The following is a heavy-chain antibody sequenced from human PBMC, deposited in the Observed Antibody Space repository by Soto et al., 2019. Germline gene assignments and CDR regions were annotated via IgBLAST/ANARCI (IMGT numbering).Heavy chain of an antibody. CDR3: ARDRVWGSYRYTGTGYGMDV. CDR1: GFTFSSYS. Sequence: GGSLRLSCAASGFTFSSYSMNWVRQAPGKGLEWVSSISSSSSYIYYADSVKGRFTISRDNAKNSLYLQMNSLRAEDTAVYYCARDRVWGSYRYTGTGYGMDVWGQGTTVTVSS. J-gene: IGHJ6*02. D-gene: IGHD3-16*02. CDR2: ISSSSSYI. V-gene: IGHV3-21*01.